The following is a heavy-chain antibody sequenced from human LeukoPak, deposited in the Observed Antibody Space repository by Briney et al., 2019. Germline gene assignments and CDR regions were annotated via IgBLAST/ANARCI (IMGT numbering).Heavy chain of an antibody. J-gene: IGHJ5*02. CDR1: GFTFSSYA. V-gene: IGHV3-30*04. CDR2: ISYDGSNK. CDR3: ARRGRISIAVAGTSFDP. D-gene: IGHD6-19*01. Sequence: ERSLRLSCAASGFTFSSYAMHWVRQAPAKGLEWVAVISYDGSNKYYADSVKGRFTISRDNSKNTLYLQMNSLRAEDTAVYYCARRGRISIAVAGTSFDPWGQGTLVTVSS.